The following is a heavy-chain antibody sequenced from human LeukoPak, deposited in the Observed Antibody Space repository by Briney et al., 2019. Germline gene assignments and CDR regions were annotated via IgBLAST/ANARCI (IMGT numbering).Heavy chain of an antibody. V-gene: IGHV4-4*02. CDR1: GGSISSSNW. J-gene: IGHJ4*02. CDR2: IYHSGST. CDR3: ARGGYIYGY. Sequence: KSSETLSLTCAVSGGSISSSNWWSWVRQPPGKGLEWIGEIYHSGSTNYNPSLKSRVTISMDTSKNQFSLKLSSVTAADTAMYYCARGGYIYGYWGQGTLVTVSS. D-gene: IGHD5-18*01.